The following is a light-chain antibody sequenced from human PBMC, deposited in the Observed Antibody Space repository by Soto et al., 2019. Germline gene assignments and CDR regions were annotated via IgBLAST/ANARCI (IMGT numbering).Light chain of an antibody. CDR2: KAS. V-gene: IGKV1-5*03. CDR3: QHYNEYPLT. Sequence: DIEMTQSPFTLSASVGDRVTITCRASQSISTNLAWYQQKPGKTPNLLIYKASTLQSGVPSRFSGSGFGTEFTLTVYSLQPDDFATYFCQHYNEYPLTFGGGTKVEIK. J-gene: IGKJ4*01. CDR1: QSISTN.